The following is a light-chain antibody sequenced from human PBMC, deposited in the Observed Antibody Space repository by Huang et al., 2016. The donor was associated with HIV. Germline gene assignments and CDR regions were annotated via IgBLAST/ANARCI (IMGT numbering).Light chain of an antibody. CDR3: MQAIQIPT. CDR1: QSLLHRNGYNY. Sequence: DIVMTQSPLSLPVTPGEPASISCRSSQSLLHRNGYNYLDWYLQKPGQSPQLLIYLGFNRASGVPDRFSCSGSGTDFTLKIIRVEAEDVGIYYCMQAIQIPTFGPGTKVDIK. V-gene: IGKV2-28*01. J-gene: IGKJ3*01. CDR2: LGF.